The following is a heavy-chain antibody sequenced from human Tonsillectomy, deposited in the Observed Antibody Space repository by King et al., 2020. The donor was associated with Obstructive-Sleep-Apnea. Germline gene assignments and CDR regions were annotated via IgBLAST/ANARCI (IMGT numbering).Heavy chain of an antibody. CDR2: ISSRTSHT. V-gene: IGHV3-11*06. Sequence: VQLVESGGGLVKPGGSLRISCVASGFSFGDYYMHWIRQAPGKGLEWISYISSRTSHTNNADSVKGRFTIARDNAKNSLYLQMNSLRVEDTAVYYCARGGDSGYDYGTFDYWGQGILVTVSS. J-gene: IGHJ4*02. CDR1: GFSFGDYY. CDR3: ARGGDSGYDYGTFDY. D-gene: IGHD5-12*01.